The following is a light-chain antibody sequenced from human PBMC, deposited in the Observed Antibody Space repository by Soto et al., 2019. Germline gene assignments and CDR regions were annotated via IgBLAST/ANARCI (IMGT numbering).Light chain of an antibody. J-gene: IGKJ2*01. V-gene: IGKV1-39*01. Sequence: DIQMTQSPSSLSASVGDRATITCRASQSISSNLDWHQQKPGKAPKVLIYDASNLQTGIPSRFSGSGSGTDFTLTISSLQPEDFAPYYCQQRYGFPSTFGQGTKVEIK. CDR2: DAS. CDR1: QSISSN. CDR3: QQRYGFPST.